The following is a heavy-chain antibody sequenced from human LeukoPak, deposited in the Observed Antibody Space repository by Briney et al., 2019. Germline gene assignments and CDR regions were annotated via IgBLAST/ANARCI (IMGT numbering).Heavy chain of an antibody. CDR3: AKTACGSTSCYSPAYYYYYMDV. CDR1: GFTFSSYG. CDR2: ISGSGIST. V-gene: IGHV3-23*01. J-gene: IGHJ6*03. Sequence: GGSVRLSCAASGFTFSSYGMSWVRQAPGKGLKWVSAISGSGISTYYADSVKGRFTISRDNSKNTLYLQMNSLRAEDTAVYYCAKTACGSTSCYSPAYYYYYMDVWGKGTTVTIS. D-gene: IGHD2-2*01.